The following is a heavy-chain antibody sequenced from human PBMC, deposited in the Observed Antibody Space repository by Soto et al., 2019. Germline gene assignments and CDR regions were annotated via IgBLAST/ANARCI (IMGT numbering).Heavy chain of an antibody. V-gene: IGHV3-30*18. CDR1: GFTFSSYG. CDR2: ISYDGSNK. Sequence: QVQLVESGGGEVQPGRSLRLSCAASGFTFSSYGMHWVRQAPGKGLEWVAVISYDGSNKYYADSVKGRCTISRDNSKNRLYLQMNSLRAEDKAVYYCAKEAHWNYGGYYYYGMDVWGQGTTVTVSS. D-gene: IGHD1-7*01. J-gene: IGHJ6*02. CDR3: AKEAHWNYGGYYYYGMDV.